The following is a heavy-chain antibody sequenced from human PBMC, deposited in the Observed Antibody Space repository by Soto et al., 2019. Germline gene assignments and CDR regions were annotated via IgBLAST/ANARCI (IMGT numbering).Heavy chain of an antibody. V-gene: IGHV3-21*06. Sequence: EVQLVESGGGLVKPGGSLRLSCTASGLIFSNYGMNWVRQAAGKRPEWVSSISSGCEYIDYADSVKGRLTISRDNANNILYLQLTILGVADTAVYYCATDGASGAVMGVWGQGTTVTVSS. CDR3: ATDGASGAVMGV. CDR2: ISSGCEYI. D-gene: IGHD6-13*01. J-gene: IGHJ6*02. CDR1: GLIFSNYG.